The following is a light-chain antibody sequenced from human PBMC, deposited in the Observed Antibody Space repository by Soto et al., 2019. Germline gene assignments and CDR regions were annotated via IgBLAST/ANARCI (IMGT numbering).Light chain of an antibody. CDR3: QQYTSNSALT. CDR1: QSISSW. CDR2: DAS. Sequence: SQSPQSPATLSSSVGDRLTITCRASQSISSWLAWYQQKPGKAPKLLIYDASSLESGVPSRFSGSGSGAEFTLTISSLQPDDFATYYCQQYTSNSALTFGGGTKVDIK. V-gene: IGKV1-5*01. J-gene: IGKJ4*01.